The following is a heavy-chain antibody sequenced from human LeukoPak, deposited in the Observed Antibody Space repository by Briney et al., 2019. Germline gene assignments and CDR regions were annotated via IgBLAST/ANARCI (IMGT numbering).Heavy chain of an antibody. D-gene: IGHD4-17*01. J-gene: IGHJ4*02. CDR1: GGSISSSSYY. V-gene: IGHV4-39*01. Sequence: MASETLSLTCTVSGGSISSSSYYWGWIRQPPGKGLEWIGSIYYSGSTYYNPSLKSRVTISVDTSENQFSLKLSSVTAADTAVYYCASLTVTILAFDYWGQGTLVTVSS. CDR2: IYYSGST. CDR3: ASLTVTILAFDY.